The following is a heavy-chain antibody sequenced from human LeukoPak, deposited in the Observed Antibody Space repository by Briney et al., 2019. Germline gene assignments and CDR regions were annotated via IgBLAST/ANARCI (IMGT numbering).Heavy chain of an antibody. CDR2: ISASASGT. CDR1: GFTFSSYG. CDR3: AKAPAAGSYYYGMDV. Sequence: GGSLRLSCAASGFTFSSYGMHWVRQAPGKGLEWVAGISASASGTYYTDSVKGRFTISRDKSKNTLYLQMNSLRAEDTAVYYCAKAPAAGSYYYGMDVWGQGTTVTVSS. D-gene: IGHD6-13*01. J-gene: IGHJ6*02. V-gene: IGHV3-23*01.